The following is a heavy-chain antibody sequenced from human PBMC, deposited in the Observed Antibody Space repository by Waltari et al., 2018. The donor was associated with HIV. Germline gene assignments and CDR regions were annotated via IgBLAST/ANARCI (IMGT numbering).Heavy chain of an antibody. D-gene: IGHD2-15*01. CDR1: GFTFSSYW. CDR3: VRDPPPSGYYYDGMDV. V-gene: IGHV3-74*01. Sequence: EVQLVESGGGLVQPGGSLRLSCAASGFTFSSYWMHWVRQAPGKGLVCVSRINSDGSSTSDADPGKARFTISSDNAKNTMNLQMNSVRVEDTAFYYGVRDPPPSGYYYDGMDVWGQGTTVTVSS. CDR2: INSDGSST. J-gene: IGHJ6*02.